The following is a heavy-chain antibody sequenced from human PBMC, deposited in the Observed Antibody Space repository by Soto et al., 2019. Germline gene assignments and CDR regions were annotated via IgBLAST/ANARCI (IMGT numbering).Heavy chain of an antibody. CDR1: GYTFTSYA. CDR2: INAGNGNT. J-gene: IGHJ6*02. CDR3: GRDRQWHSYYYYGMDV. V-gene: IGHV1-3*01. D-gene: IGHD6-19*01. Sequence: QVQLVQSGAEVKKPGASVKVSCKASGYTFTSYAMHWVRQAPGQRLEWMGWINAGNGNTKYSQKFQGRVTITRDTSASTAYMELSSLRSEDTAVYYCGRDRQWHSYYYYGMDVWGQGTTVTLSS.